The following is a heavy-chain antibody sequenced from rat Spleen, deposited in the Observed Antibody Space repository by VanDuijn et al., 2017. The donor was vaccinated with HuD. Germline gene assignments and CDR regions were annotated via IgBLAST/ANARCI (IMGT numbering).Heavy chain of an antibody. J-gene: IGHJ2*01. Sequence: EVQLVETGGGLVQPGRSMKLSCAASGFTLSDYVMHWIRQAPTKGLEWVTSISPSGATTNYRDSVKGRFTISRDNAKSTLYLQMDSLRSEDTATYYCAREAGLPFHHFDYWGQGVMVTVSS. CDR1: GFTLSDYV. CDR2: ISPSGATT. D-gene: IGHD1-4*01. CDR3: AREAGLPFHHFDY. V-gene: IGHV5-19*01.